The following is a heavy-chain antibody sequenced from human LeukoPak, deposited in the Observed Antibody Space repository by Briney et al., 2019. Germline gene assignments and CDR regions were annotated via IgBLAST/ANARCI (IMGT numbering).Heavy chain of an antibody. CDR2: ISGSGGST. D-gene: IGHD4-23*01. CDR1: GFTFSSYG. Sequence: AGGSLRLSCAASGFTFSSYGMSWVRQAPGKGLEWVSAISGSGGSTYYADSVKGRFTISRDNAKNSLYLQMNSLRAEDTAVYYCARDYGGSSPFDYWGQGTLVTVSS. J-gene: IGHJ4*02. CDR3: ARDYGGSSPFDY. V-gene: IGHV3-23*01.